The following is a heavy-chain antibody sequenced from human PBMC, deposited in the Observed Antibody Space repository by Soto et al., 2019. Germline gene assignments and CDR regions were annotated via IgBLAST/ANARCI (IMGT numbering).Heavy chain of an antibody. CDR2: IIPIFGTA. CDR3: AKARKGVVPAAPGRFDP. V-gene: IGHV1-69*05. Sequence: ASVKVSCKASGGTFSSYAISWVRQAPGQGLEWMGGIIPIFGTANYAQKFQGRVTISRDNSKNTLYLQMNSLRAEDTAVYYCAKARKGVVPAAPGRFDPWGQGTLVTVSS. J-gene: IGHJ5*02. D-gene: IGHD2-2*01. CDR1: GGTFSSYA.